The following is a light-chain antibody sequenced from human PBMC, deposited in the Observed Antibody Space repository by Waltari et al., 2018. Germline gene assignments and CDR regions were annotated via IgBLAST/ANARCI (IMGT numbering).Light chain of an antibody. CDR3: GTWDSSLSTVV. CDR2: DNI. V-gene: IGLV1-51*01. J-gene: IGLJ2*01. CDR1: SSHIGHGY. Sequence: QSVLTQPPSVSAPPGRKATMSCSGRSSHIGHGYVSSYQHVPGTAPKLLIYDNIKRPSGIPDRFSASKSGTSATLDITGLQTGDEADYFCGTWDSSLSTVVFGGGTKLTVL.